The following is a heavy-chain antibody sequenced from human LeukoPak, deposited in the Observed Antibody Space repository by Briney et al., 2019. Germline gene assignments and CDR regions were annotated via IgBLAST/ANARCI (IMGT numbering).Heavy chain of an antibody. CDR2: IYTSGST. D-gene: IGHD6-19*01. Sequence: SETLSLTCTVSGGSISSYNWSWIRQPAGKGLEWIGRIYTSGSTNYNPSLKSRVTMSVDTSKNQFSLKLSSVTAADTAVYYCARTSIAVAGTAFDPWGQGTLVTVSS. CDR3: ARTSIAVAGTAFDP. V-gene: IGHV4-4*07. J-gene: IGHJ5*02. CDR1: GGSISSYN.